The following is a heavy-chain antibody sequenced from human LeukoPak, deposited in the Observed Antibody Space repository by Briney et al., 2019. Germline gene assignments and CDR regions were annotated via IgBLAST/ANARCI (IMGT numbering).Heavy chain of an antibody. CDR2: INPNSGGT. CDR1: GYTFTGYY. V-gene: IGHV1-2*02. J-gene: IGHJ3*02. D-gene: IGHD3-10*01. Sequence: GASVKVSCKASGYTFTGYYMHWVRQTPGQGLEWMGWINPNSGGTNYAQKFQGRVTMTRDTSISTAYMELSRLRSDDTAVYYCARDRPRGPSRFDIWGQGTMVTVSS. CDR3: ARDRPRGPSRFDI.